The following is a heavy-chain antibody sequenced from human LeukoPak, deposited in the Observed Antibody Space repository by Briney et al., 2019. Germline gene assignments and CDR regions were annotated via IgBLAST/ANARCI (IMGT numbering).Heavy chain of an antibody. CDR3: AGGRSGWYYFDY. CDR2: ISSSGSTI. J-gene: IGHJ4*02. Sequence: PGGSLRLSCAASGFTSGPYTMNWVRQAPGKGLEWVSYISSSGSTIYYADSVKGRFTISRDNAKNSLYLQMNSLRAEDTAVYYCAGGRSGWYYFDYWGQGTLITVSS. CDR1: GFTSGPYT. V-gene: IGHV3-48*04. D-gene: IGHD6-19*01.